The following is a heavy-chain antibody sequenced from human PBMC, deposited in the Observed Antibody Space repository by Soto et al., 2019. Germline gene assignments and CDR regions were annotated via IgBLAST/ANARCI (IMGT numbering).Heavy chain of an antibody. CDR2: INHSGST. CDR1: CGFFSGYY. CDR3: TRTSRFDS. Sequence: PSEALSLNCAVYCGFFSGYYWSWIRQPPGKGLEWIGEINHSGSTNYNPSLKSRVTMSVDTSKNQFSLKLSSVTAADTAVYYYTRTSRFDSLGQGTLLTISS. J-gene: IGHJ4*02. V-gene: IGHV4-34*01.